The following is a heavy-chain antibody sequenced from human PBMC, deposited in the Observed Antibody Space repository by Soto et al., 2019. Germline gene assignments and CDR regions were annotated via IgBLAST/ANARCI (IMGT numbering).Heavy chain of an antibody. CDR2: IYSGGST. J-gene: IGHJ5*02. V-gene: IGHV3-53*01. Sequence: GGSLRLSCAASGFTVSSNYMSWVRQAPGKGLEWVSVIYSGGSTYYADSVKGRFTISRDNSKNTLYLQMNSLRAEDTAVYYCARLAYCGGDCPSWFDPWGQGTLVTVSS. CDR3: ARLAYCGGDCPSWFDP. D-gene: IGHD2-21*02. CDR1: GFTVSSNY.